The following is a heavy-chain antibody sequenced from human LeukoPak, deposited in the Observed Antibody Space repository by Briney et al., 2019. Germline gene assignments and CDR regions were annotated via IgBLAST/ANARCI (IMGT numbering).Heavy chain of an antibody. CDR1: GFTFGGPW. CDR3: ARGTAGYHSSYFDY. CDR2: INSDGSAT. V-gene: IGHV3-74*01. D-gene: IGHD3-16*02. Sequence: GGSLRLSCAASGFTFGGPWMHWVRQAPGKGLVWVSRINSDGSATAYADSVKGRFTISRDNAENTLYLQMNSLRAEGTAVYYCARGTAGYHSSYFDYWGQGTLVTVSS. J-gene: IGHJ4*02.